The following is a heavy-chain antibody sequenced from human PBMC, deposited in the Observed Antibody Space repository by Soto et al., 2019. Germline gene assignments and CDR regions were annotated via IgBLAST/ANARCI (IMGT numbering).Heavy chain of an antibody. V-gene: IGHV3-48*02. J-gene: IGHJ4*02. Sequence: GSLRLSCVASGFSFSNYNMNWVRQAPGKGLEWVSYITDSSDTVHYADSVRGRFTISRDNAESSLYLQMNSLRDEDTAVYFCARDFGHGYYLDYWGRGTLVTVSS. CDR2: ITDSSDTV. D-gene: IGHD3-3*01. CDR1: GFSFSNYN. CDR3: ARDFGHGYYLDY.